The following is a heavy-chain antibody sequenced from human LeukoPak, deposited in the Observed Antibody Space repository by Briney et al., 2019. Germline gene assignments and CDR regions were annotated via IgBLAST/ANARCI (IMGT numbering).Heavy chain of an antibody. CDR3: AAEQFRYSGSYDY. CDR2: INPNSGGT. V-gene: IGHV1-2*04. J-gene: IGHJ4*02. Sequence: ASVKVSCKASGYTFTGYYMHWVRQAPGQGLEWMGWINPNSGGTSYAQKFQGWVTMTRDTSISTAYMELSRLRSDDTAVYYCAAEQFRYSGSYDYWGQGTLVTVSS. D-gene: IGHD1-26*01. CDR1: GYTFTGYY.